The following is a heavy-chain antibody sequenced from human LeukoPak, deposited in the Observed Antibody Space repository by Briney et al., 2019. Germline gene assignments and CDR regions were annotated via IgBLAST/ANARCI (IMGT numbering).Heavy chain of an antibody. J-gene: IGHJ5*02. CDR3: ARLLNWFDP. CDR1: GGSISSSSYY. Sequence: SETLSLTCTVSGGSISSSSYYWGWIRQPPGKGLEWIGSIYYSGSTYYNPSLKSRVTISVDTSKNQFSLKLSSVTAADTAVYYCARLLNWFDPWGQGTLVTVSS. V-gene: IGHV4-39*07. CDR2: IYYSGST.